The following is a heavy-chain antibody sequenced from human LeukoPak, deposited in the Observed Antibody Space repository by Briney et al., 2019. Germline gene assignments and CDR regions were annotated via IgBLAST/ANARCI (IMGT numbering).Heavy chain of an antibody. J-gene: IGHJ4*02. CDR3: ARGGYCSSTSCYPYFDY. Sequence: SVKVSCKASGGTFSSYAISWVRQAPGQGLEWMGGIIPIFGTANYAQKFQGRVTITADKSTSTAYMELSSLRSEDTAVYYCARGGYCSSTSCYPYFDYWGQGALVTVSS. V-gene: IGHV1-69*06. CDR2: IIPIFGTA. CDR1: GGTFSSYA. D-gene: IGHD2-2*01.